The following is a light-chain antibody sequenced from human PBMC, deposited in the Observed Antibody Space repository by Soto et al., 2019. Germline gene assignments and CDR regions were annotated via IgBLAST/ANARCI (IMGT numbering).Light chain of an antibody. J-gene: IGKJ4*01. CDR1: RGIGST. V-gene: IGKV3-15*01. CDR2: DTS. CDR3: QHYVTWPLA. Sequence: EVVMTQSPATLSVSPGERATLPCRASRGIGSTLAWYQQKPGQTPRLLIYDTSTRATGVPARFIGSASGTEFTLTITSLQSEDFAIYYCQHYVTWPLAFGGGTRVENK.